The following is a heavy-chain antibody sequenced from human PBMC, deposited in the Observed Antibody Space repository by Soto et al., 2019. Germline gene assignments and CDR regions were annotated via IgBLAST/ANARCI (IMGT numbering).Heavy chain of an antibody. Sequence: QLLQSGGGLVQPGGSLTLSCAASGFTFGTTDMSWVRQAPGEGLEWVSTIDGSGGITYYADSVKGRFTISRDNSRNTVHLQMNSLGGDDTAMYYCVKNSGWFNTWGQGALVTVSS. CDR3: VKNSGWFNT. J-gene: IGHJ5*02. D-gene: IGHD3-10*01. CDR1: GFTFGTTD. CDR2: IDGSGGIT. V-gene: IGHV3-23*01.